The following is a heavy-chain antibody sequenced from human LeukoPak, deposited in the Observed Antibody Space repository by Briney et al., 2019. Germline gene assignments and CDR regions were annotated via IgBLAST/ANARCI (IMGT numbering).Heavy chain of an antibody. Sequence: ASVKVSCKASGYTFTSYYMHWVRQAPGQGLEWMGIINPSGGSTSYAQKLQGRVTMTTDTSTSTAYMELRSLRSDDTAVYYCARDIGGSDTVTFYYYYYYMDVWGKGTTVTVSS. CDR1: GYTFTSYY. J-gene: IGHJ6*03. D-gene: IGHD4-17*01. CDR2: INPSGGST. V-gene: IGHV1-46*01. CDR3: ARDIGGSDTVTFYYYYYYMDV.